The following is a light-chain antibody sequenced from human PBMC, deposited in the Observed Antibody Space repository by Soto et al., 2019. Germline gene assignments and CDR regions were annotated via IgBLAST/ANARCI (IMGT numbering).Light chain of an antibody. Sequence: IQMTQRPSTLSGSLGDRVTITGRARQTIRSLFAWSQQKPGTAPTFLIFDASTLESAVPSRFSGSGSGTEFTLTISSLQPDDLATYYCQQYDDYPLTFGGGTKVDIK. CDR1: QTIRSL. CDR2: DAS. CDR3: QQYDDYPLT. V-gene: IGKV1-5*01. J-gene: IGKJ4*01.